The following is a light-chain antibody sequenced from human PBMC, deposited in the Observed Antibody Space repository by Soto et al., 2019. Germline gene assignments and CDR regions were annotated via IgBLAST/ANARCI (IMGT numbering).Light chain of an antibody. J-gene: IGKJ5*01. V-gene: IGKV1-12*01. CDR1: QSISSW. CDR3: QQAASFPIN. Sequence: DLQMNPSPSTLSASVGDRVHITCRASQSISSWLAWYQQIPGKAPRLLIYTASSLQSGVPSRFSGSGSGTDFTLTINGLQPEDFATYYCQQAASFPINCGHGTRREIK. CDR2: TAS.